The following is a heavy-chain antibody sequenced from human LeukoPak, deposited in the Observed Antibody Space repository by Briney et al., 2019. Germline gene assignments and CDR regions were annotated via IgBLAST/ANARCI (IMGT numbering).Heavy chain of an antibody. V-gene: IGHV3-23*01. Sequence: PGASLRLSCAASGFTFSSYAMSWVRQAPGKGLEWVSAISGSGGSTYYADSVKGRFTISRDNSKNTLYLQMNSLGAEDTAVYYCAKTYYYGSGWFDPWGQGTLVTVSS. CDR1: GFTFSSYA. CDR2: ISGSGGST. J-gene: IGHJ5*02. D-gene: IGHD3-10*01. CDR3: AKTYYYGSGWFDP.